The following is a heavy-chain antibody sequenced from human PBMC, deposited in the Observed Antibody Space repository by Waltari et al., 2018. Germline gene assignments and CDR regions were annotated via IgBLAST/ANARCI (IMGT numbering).Heavy chain of an antibody. CDR2: MYYSGST. CDR3: ARQDYYYVKGYFDL. D-gene: IGHD3-22*01. V-gene: IGHV4-39*01. CDR1: GGSIISAAYY. J-gene: IGHJ2*01. Sequence: QLQLQESGPGLVKPSETLSLTCVVSGGSIISAAYYWGWVRQPPGKGLEFIGGMYYSGSTYYNPSLKSRVTISVDTSQNQFSLRLSSGTAADTAVYYCARQDYYYVKGYFDLWGRGTLVTVSS.